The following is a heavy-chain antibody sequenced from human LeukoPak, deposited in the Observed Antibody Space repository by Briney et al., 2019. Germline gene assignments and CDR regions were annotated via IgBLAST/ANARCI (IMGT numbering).Heavy chain of an antibody. J-gene: IGHJ3*02. V-gene: IGHV1-46*01. CDR3: ARYGFSTVWQGGWHAFDI. CDR1: GYTFTSYY. Sequence: GASVKVSCKASGYTFTSYYMHWVRQAPGQRLEWMGIINPTTGDTTYAQKFQGRLTMTRDMSTSTVYMELSSLTSEDTAVFYCARYGFSTVWQGGWHAFDIWGQGTVVTVSS. CDR2: INPTTGDT. D-gene: IGHD6-13*01.